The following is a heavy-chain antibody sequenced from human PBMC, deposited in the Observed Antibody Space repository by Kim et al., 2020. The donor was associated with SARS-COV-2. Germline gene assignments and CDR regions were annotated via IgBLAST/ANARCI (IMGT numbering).Heavy chain of an antibody. V-gene: IGHV3-21*01. D-gene: IGHD2-15*01. Sequence: SVKGRFTITGDNAKNSLYLQMNSLRAEDTAVYYCARVGDCSGGSCYSGDYWGQGTLVTVSS. CDR3: ARVGDCSGGSCYSGDY. J-gene: IGHJ4*02.